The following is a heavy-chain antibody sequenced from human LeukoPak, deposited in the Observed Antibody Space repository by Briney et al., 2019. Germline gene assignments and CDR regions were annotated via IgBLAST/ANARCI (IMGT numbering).Heavy chain of an antibody. J-gene: IGHJ3*02. V-gene: IGHV1-18*04. Sequence: ASVKVSCKASGYIFTDYYMHWVRQAPGQGLEWMGWISAYNGNTNYAQKLQGRVTMTTDTSTSTAYMELRSLRSDDTAVYYCARDPGYCSGGSCYSRAFDIWGQGTMVTVSS. D-gene: IGHD2-15*01. CDR1: GYIFTDYY. CDR3: ARDPGYCSGGSCYSRAFDI. CDR2: ISAYNGNT.